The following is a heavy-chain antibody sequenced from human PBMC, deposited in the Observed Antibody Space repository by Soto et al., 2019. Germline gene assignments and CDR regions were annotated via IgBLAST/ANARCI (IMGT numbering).Heavy chain of an antibody. CDR1: GFTFSTYA. CDR3: ARVREPQGFRYYPYHGMDV. CDR2: VSYDGSNK. Sequence: GGSLRLSCAASGFTFSTYAVHWVRQPPGKGLEWVAVVSYDGSNKYYADSVKGRFTISRDNSKNTLYLQMNSLRTGDTAVYYCARVREPQGFRYYPYHGMDVWGQGTTVTVSS. J-gene: IGHJ6*02. D-gene: IGHD1-1*01. V-gene: IGHV3-30-3*01.